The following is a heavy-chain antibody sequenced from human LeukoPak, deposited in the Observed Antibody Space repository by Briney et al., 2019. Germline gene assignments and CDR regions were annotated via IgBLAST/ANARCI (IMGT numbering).Heavy chain of an antibody. D-gene: IGHD4-17*01. CDR1: GYSFTSYW. CDR2: TYPGDSDT. CDR3: ARHRPTVTSQYFYYMDV. V-gene: IGHV5-51*01. J-gene: IGHJ6*03. Sequence: GESLKISCKGSGYSFTSYWIGWVRQMPGKGLEWMGITYPGDSDTRYSPSFQGQVTISADKSISTAYLQWSSLKASDTAMYYCARHRPTVTSQYFYYMDVWGKGTTVTVSS.